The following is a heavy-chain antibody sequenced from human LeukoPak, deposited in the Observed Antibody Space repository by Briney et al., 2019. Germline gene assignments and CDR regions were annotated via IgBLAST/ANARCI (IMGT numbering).Heavy chain of an antibody. J-gene: IGHJ4*02. Sequence: SETLSLTCTVSGGSISSYYWSWIRQPPGKGLEWIGYIYYSGSTNYNPSLKSRVTISVDTSKSQFSLKLSSVTAADTAVYYCARVGYSYGYDYWGQGTLVTVSS. D-gene: IGHD5-18*01. CDR2: IYYSGST. CDR1: GGSISSYY. CDR3: ARVGYSYGYDY. V-gene: IGHV4-59*01.